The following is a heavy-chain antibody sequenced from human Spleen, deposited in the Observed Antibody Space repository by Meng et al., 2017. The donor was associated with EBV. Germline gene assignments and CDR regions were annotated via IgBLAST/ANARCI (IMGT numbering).Heavy chain of an antibody. D-gene: IGHD2-15*01. V-gene: IGHV4-34*01. CDR1: GGSLSAYY. CDR3: ARHDCSAGSCSFDY. Sequence: RVQESGPGQLKPSGTLALTRTVCGGSLSAYYWSWIRQPPGKGLEWIGEINHSGSTNYNPSLKSRVTISVDTSKKQFSLKLSSVTAADTALYYCARHDCSAGSCSFDYWGQGTLVTVSS. CDR2: INHSGST. J-gene: IGHJ4*02.